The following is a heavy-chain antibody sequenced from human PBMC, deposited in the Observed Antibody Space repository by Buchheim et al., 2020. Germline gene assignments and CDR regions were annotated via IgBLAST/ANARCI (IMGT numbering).Heavy chain of an antibody. D-gene: IGHD6-19*01. V-gene: IGHV3-30*18. Sequence: QVQLVESGGGVVQPGRSLRLSCAASGFTFSSYGMHWVRQAPGKGLEWVAVISYDGSNKYYADSVKGRFTISRDNSKNTLYLQMNSLRAEDTAVYYCAKERWGSGWWGCGDVWGQGTT. CDR3: AKERWGSGWWGCGDV. J-gene: IGHJ6*02. CDR2: ISYDGSNK. CDR1: GFTFSSYG.